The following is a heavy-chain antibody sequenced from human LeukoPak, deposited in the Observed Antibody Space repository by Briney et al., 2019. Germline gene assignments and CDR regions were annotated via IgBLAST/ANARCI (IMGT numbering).Heavy chain of an antibody. CDR1: GGSFSGYY. CDR3: ARRRGPRWLQSPYYFDY. J-gene: IGHJ4*02. CDR2: INHSGST. Sequence: PSETLSFTCAVYGGSFSGYYWSWIRQPPGKGLEWIGEINHSGSTNYNPSLKSRVTISVDTSKNQFSLKLSSVTAADTAVYYCARRRGPRWLQSPYYFDYWGQGTLVTVSS. D-gene: IGHD5-24*01. V-gene: IGHV4-34*01.